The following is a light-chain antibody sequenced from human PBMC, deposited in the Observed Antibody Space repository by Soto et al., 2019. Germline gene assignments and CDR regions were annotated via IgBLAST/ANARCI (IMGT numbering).Light chain of an antibody. Sequence: EIVLTQSPATLSLSPAERAALSCRASQSVGSFLAWYQQIPGQAPRLLIYDASNRATGIPARFSGSGSGTDFTLTISSLEPEDLAVYYCQQRSNWPPWTFGQGTKVEIK. CDR2: DAS. CDR1: QSVGSF. V-gene: IGKV3-11*01. CDR3: QQRSNWPPWT. J-gene: IGKJ1*01.